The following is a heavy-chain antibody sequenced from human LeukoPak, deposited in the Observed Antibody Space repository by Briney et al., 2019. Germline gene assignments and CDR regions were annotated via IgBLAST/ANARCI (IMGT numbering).Heavy chain of an antibody. D-gene: IGHD3-3*01. CDR1: GFTFSSYW. CDR2: IKQDGSEK. Sequence: GGSPRLPCAASGFTFSSYWMSWVRQAPGKGLEWVANIKQDGSEKYYVDSVKGRFTISRDNAKNSLYLQMNSLRAEDTAVYYCARRITIFGVAYDYWGQGTLVTVSS. V-gene: IGHV3-7*01. CDR3: ARRITIFGVAYDY. J-gene: IGHJ4*02.